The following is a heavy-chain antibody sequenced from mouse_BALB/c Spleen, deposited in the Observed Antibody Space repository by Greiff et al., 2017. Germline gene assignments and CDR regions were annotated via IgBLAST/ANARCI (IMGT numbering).Heavy chain of an antibody. V-gene: IGHV5-12-2*01. CDR2: ISNGGGST. CDR1: GFTFSSYT. Sequence: EVQGVESGGGLVQPGGSLKLSCAASGFTFSSYTMSWVRQTPEKRLEWVAYISNGGGSTYYPDTVKGRFTISRDNAKNTLYLQMSSLKSEDTAMYYCARHPHRDYFDYWGQGTTLTVSS. J-gene: IGHJ2*01. CDR3: ARHPHRDYFDY.